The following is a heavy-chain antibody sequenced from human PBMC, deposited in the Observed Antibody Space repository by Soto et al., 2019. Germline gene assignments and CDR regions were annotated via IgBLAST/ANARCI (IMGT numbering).Heavy chain of an antibody. CDR1: GFTFSSYA. Sequence: GGSLRLSCAASGFTFSSYAMSWVRQAPGKGLEWVSAISGSGGSTYYADSVKVRFTISRDNSKNTLYLQMNSLRAEDTAVYYCAKVANYDILTGYYSQGYMDVWGKGTTVTVSS. V-gene: IGHV3-23*01. J-gene: IGHJ6*03. D-gene: IGHD3-9*01. CDR3: AKVANYDILTGYYSQGYMDV. CDR2: ISGSGGST.